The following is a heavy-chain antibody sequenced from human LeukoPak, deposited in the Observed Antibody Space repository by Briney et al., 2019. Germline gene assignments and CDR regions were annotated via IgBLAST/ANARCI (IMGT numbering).Heavy chain of an antibody. CDR3: AKAVTAAGTNY. J-gene: IGHJ4*02. D-gene: IGHD2-2*01. V-gene: IGHV3-23*01. Sequence: GGSLRLSCAASGFTFSNYAMNWVRQAPGKGLEWVSVVSGSGSSTNYADSVEGRFTISRDNSKNTLYLQMNSLRAEDTAVYYCAKAVTAAGTNYWGQGTLVTVSS. CDR2: VSGSGSST. CDR1: GFTFSNYA.